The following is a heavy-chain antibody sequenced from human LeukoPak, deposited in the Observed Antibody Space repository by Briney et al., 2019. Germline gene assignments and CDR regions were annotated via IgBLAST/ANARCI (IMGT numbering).Heavy chain of an antibody. D-gene: IGHD6-13*01. CDR3: ARAGGSWYEEDWFDP. CDR2: ISSSCSYT. J-gene: IGHJ5*02. CDR1: GFTFSDYY. Sequence: GGSLRLSCAASGFTFSDYYMSWIRQAPGKGLEWVSYISSSCSYTNYADSVKGRFTISRDNAKNSLYLQMNSLRAEDTAVYYCARAGGSWYEEDWFDPWGQGTLVTVSS. V-gene: IGHV3-11*05.